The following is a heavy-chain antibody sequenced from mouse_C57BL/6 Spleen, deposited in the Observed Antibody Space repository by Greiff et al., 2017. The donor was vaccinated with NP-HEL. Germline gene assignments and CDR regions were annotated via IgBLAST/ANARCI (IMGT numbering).Heavy chain of an antibody. CDR3: ARSDGSSSYYAMDY. D-gene: IGHD1-1*01. V-gene: IGHV1-69*01. CDR2: IDPSDSYT. Sequence: QVQLQQPGAELVMPGASVKLSCKASGYTFTSYWMHWVKQRPGQGLEWIGEIDPSDSYTNYNQKFKGKSTLTVDKSSSTAYMQLSSLTSEDSAVYYCARSDGSSSYYAMDYWGQGTSVTVSS. CDR1: GYTFTSYW. J-gene: IGHJ4*01.